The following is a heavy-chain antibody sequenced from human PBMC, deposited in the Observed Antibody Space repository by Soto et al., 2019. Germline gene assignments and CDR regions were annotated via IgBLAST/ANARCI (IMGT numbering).Heavy chain of an antibody. D-gene: IGHD3-10*01. Sequence: ASVKVSCKASGYTFTSYYMHWVRQAPGQGLEWMGIINPSGGSTSYAQKFQGRVTMTRDTSTSTGYMELSSLRSEDTAVYYCAAMVRGANAPPADYGMDVWGQGTTVTVSS. CDR2: INPSGGST. V-gene: IGHV1-46*01. CDR1: GYTFTSYY. J-gene: IGHJ6*02. CDR3: AAMVRGANAPPADYGMDV.